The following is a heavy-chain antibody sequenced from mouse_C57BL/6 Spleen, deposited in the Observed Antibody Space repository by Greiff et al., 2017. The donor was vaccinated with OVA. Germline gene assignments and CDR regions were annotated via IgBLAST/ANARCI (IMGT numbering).Heavy chain of an antibody. CDR3: ARELGSDY. J-gene: IGHJ2*01. CDR2: INPGSGGT. CDR1: GYAFTNYL. D-gene: IGHD4-1*01. V-gene: IGHV1-54*01. Sequence: QVQLKQPGAELVRPGTSVKVSCKASGYAFTNYLIEWVKQRPGQGLEWIGVINPGSGGTNYNEKFKGKATLTADKSSSTAYMQLSSLTSEDSAVYFCARELGSDYWGQGTTLTVSS.